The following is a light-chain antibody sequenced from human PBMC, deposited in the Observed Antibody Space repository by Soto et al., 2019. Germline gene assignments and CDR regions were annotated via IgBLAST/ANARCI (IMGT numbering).Light chain of an antibody. CDR2: GTS. CDR3: QQSYRSPLN. CDR1: QNITNF. J-gene: IGKJ3*01. Sequence: DIQMTQSPLSLSASVGESVTITCRASQNITNFLNWYQQKPGKPPRLLIFGTSNLQSGVPSRFRGSQSQTDFSLTISGLQPDDFATYICQQSYRSPLNFGPGTRVA. V-gene: IGKV1-39*01.